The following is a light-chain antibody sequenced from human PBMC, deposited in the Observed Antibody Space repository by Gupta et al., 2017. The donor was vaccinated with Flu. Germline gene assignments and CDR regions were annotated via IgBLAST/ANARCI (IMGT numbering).Light chain of an antibody. V-gene: IGLV1-44*01. CDR3: AAWDDSLNGHYV. Sequence: SVSAQPPSPSGPTGQRVTITCSGRSSNIGSNAVNWYQQVPGTSPKLLIYGSNQRPSGVPDRFAGSKSGTSASLAIRGLQSEDEADYYCAAWDDSLNGHYVFGTGTKVTVL. J-gene: IGLJ1*01. CDR1: SSNIGSNA. CDR2: GSN.